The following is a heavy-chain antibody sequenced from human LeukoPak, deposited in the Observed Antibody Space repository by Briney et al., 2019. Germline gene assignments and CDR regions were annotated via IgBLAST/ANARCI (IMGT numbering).Heavy chain of an antibody. CDR1: GFSLSNYW. Sequence: QPGGSLRLSCAASGFSLSNYWMYWVRQAPGKGLMWVSQISPDGSQTFYADSVKGRFTISRDNAKNTLFLQMDSLRAEDTALYYCVRSLRSADFWGQGTLVTVSS. CDR2: ISPDGSQT. CDR3: VRSLRSADF. J-gene: IGHJ4*02. V-gene: IGHV3-74*01.